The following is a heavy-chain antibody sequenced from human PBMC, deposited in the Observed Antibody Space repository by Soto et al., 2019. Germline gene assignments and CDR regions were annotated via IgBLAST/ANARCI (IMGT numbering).Heavy chain of an antibody. D-gene: IGHD5-12*01. V-gene: IGHV5-10-1*01. CDR3: ARRSYDIAAQVFWFDP. J-gene: IGHJ5*02. CDR2: IDPSDSYT. Sequence: PGESLKISCKGSGYSFTSYWISWVRQMPGKGLEWMGRIDPSDSYTNYSPSFQGHVTISADKSISTAYLQWSSLKASDTAMYYCARRSYDIAAQVFWFDPWGQGTLVTVSS. CDR1: GYSFTSYW.